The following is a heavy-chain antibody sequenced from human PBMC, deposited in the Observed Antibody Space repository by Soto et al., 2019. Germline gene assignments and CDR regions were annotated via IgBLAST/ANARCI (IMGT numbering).Heavy chain of an antibody. CDR2: INWDGDET. V-gene: IGHV3-43D*04. Sequence: EMQLVESGGIVVQPGWSLRLSCAASGFTFDDYAMWWVRQAPGKGLEWVSLINWDGDETYYADSVKGRFTISRDNTNNSVYLQMSSLRTEDTALYYCAKGATVTTHYQYYGVDVWGEGTTVAFSS. CDR1: GFTFDDYA. D-gene: IGHD4-17*01. J-gene: IGHJ6*04. CDR3: AKGATVTTHYQYYGVDV.